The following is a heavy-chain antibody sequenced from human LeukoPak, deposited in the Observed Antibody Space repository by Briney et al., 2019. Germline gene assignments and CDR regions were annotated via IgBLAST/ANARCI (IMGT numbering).Heavy chain of an antibody. Sequence: GGSLRLSCAASGFTFSAHWMSWVRQAPGKGLEWVANIKEDGSEKYYVDSVKGRFTISRDIAKNSLYLQMNSLRAEDTAVYYCAKEDRPATPGTYGMDVWGQGTTVTVSS. CDR1: GFTFSAHW. D-gene: IGHD6-25*01. CDR2: IKEDGSEK. CDR3: AKEDRPATPGTYGMDV. J-gene: IGHJ6*02. V-gene: IGHV3-7*03.